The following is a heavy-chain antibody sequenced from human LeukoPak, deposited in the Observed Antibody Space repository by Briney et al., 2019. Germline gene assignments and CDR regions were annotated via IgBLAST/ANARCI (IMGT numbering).Heavy chain of an antibody. J-gene: IGHJ3*02. CDR2: ISGSGGST. Sequence: GGSLRLSCAASGFSFSSYAMTRVRQAPGKGLEWVSGISGSGGSTYYADSVKGRFTISRDNSKNTLYVQVNSLRAEDTALYYCAKGKYSSSWPVRGDAFDIWGQGTMVTVSS. CDR1: GFSFSSYA. V-gene: IGHV3-23*01. D-gene: IGHD6-13*01. CDR3: AKGKYSSSWPVRGDAFDI.